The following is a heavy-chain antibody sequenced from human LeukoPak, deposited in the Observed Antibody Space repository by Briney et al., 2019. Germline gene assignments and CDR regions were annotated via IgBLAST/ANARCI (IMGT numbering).Heavy chain of an antibody. CDR1: GYTFTGYY. Sequence: ASVKVSSKASGYTFTGYYMHWVRQAPGQGLEWMGRINTNSGGTNYAQKFQGRVTMTADTSISTVYSELSRLKSDDTAVYYCARAPVDNWNYDFWGQGTLVTVSS. CDR2: INTNSGGT. J-gene: IGHJ4*02. V-gene: IGHV1-2*06. CDR3: ARAPVDNWNYDF. D-gene: IGHD1-7*01.